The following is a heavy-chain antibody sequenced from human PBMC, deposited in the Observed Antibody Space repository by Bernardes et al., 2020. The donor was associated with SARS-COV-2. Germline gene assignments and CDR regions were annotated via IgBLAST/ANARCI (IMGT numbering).Heavy chain of an antibody. V-gene: IGHV3-48*03. J-gene: IGHJ6*02. CDR2: ISSSGSTI. CDR1: GFTFSSYE. Sequence: GGSLRLSCAASGFTFSSYEMNWVRQAPGKGLEWVSYISSSGSTIYYADSVKGRFTISRDNAKNSLYLQMNSLRAEDTAVYYCARDGPRYGGYVESGYYGMDVWGQGTTVTVSS. D-gene: IGHD5-12*01. CDR3: ARDGPRYGGYVESGYYGMDV.